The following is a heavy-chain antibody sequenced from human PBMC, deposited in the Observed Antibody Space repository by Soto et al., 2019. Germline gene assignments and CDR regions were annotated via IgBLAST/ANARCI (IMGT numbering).Heavy chain of an antibody. Sequence: SETLSLTCAVYGGSFSGYYWSWIRQPPGKGLEWIGEINHSGSTNYNPSLKSRVTISVDKSKNQFYLKLSTLTAADTAVYYCARGRRESAGTTTIVRGNWFDPWGQGTLVTVSS. J-gene: IGHJ5*02. CDR3: ARGRRESAGTTTIVRGNWFDP. CDR2: INHSGST. D-gene: IGHD6-13*01. CDR1: GGSFSGYY. V-gene: IGHV4-34*01.